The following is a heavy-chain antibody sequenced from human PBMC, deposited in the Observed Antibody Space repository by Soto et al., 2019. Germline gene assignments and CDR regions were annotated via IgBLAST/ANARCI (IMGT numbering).Heavy chain of an antibody. CDR1: GFTFSTYG. V-gene: IGHV3-33*01. CDR3: ARDIGSKGDYTLDC. CDR2: IWHDGSKK. D-gene: IGHD4-17*01. Sequence: QVQLVESGGGVVQPGTSLRLSCAVSGFTFSTYGLHWVRQAPGKGLEWVAVIWHDGSKKYYSDSVKGRFTISRDDSKSTLYLQMNNLRAEDTAVYYCARDIGSKGDYTLDCWGQGTLVTVSS. J-gene: IGHJ4*02.